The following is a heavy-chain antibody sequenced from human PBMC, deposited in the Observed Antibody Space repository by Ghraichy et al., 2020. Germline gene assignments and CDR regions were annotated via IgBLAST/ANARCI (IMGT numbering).Heavy chain of an antibody. CDR1: GFPFNKFW. J-gene: IGHJ4*02. D-gene: IGHD4-17*01. Sequence: GGSLRLSCAASGFPFNKFWMTWVRQAPGKGLEWVANINDDAKERYYVDSVKGRFTISRDNANNSLYLQMNSLRVEDTAVYYCARDPTDGALDYWGQGTRVTVSS. CDR3: ARDPTDGALDY. V-gene: IGHV3-7*03. CDR2: INDDAKER.